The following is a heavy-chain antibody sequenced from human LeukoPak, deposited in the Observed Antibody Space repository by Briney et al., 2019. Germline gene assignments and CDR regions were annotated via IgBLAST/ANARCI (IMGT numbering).Heavy chain of an antibody. CDR1: GYSFTSYW. J-gene: IGHJ4*02. CDR2: ISAYNGNT. CDR3: ARVTGNSKSYFDY. D-gene: IGHD4-23*01. Sequence: GESLKISCKGSGYSFTSYWIGWVRQAPGQGLEWMGWISAYNGNTNYAQKLQGRVTMTTDTSTSTAYMELRSLRSDDTAVYYCARVTGNSKSYFDYWGQGTLVTVSS. V-gene: IGHV1-18*04.